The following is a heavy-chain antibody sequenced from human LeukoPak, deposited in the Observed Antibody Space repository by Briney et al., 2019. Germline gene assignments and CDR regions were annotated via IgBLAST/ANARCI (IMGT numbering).Heavy chain of an antibody. D-gene: IGHD4/OR15-4a*01. CDR2: IYYSGST. CDR1: GGSISSYY. V-gene: IGHV4-59*01. J-gene: IGHJ6*03. CDR3: ARSPLTTHNYYYYMDV. Sequence: SETLSLTCTVSGGSISSYYWSWIRQPPGKGLEWIGYIYYSGSTNYSPSLKSRVTISVDTSKNQFSLKLSSVTAADTAVYYCARSPLTTHNYYYYMDVWGKGTTVTVSS.